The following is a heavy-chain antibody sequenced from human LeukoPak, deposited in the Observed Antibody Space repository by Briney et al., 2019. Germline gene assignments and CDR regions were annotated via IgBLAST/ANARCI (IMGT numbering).Heavy chain of an antibody. D-gene: IGHD1-26*01. CDR2: IIPIFGTA. V-gene: IGHV1-69*05. CDR3: ASSKPKTWEPQLY. J-gene: IGHJ4*02. Sequence: SVKVSCKASGGTFSSYAISWVRQAPGQGLEWMGGIIPIFGTANYAQKFQGRVTITTDESTSTAYMELSSLRSEDTAVYYCASSKPKTWEPQLYWGQGTLVTVSS. CDR1: GGTFSSYA.